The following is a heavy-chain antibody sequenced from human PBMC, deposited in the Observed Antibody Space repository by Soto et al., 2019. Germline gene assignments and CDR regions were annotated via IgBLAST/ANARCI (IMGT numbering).Heavy chain of an antibody. CDR1: GGTFSSYA. CDR2: IIPIFGTA. V-gene: IGHV1-69*01. CDR3: ARALYYDVWRAQPHYYYYYGMDV. D-gene: IGHD3-3*01. Sequence: QVQLVQSGAEVKKTGSSVKVSCKASGGTFSSYAISWVRQAPGQGLEWMGGIIPIFGTANYAQKFQGRVTITADESTCTAYMELSSLRSEDTAVYYCARALYYDVWRAQPHYYYYYGMDVWGQGTTVSVSS. J-gene: IGHJ6*02.